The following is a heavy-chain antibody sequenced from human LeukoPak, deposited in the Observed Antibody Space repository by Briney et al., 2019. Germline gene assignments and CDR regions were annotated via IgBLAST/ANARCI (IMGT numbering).Heavy chain of an antibody. V-gene: IGHV3-7*03. CDR2: IKQDGTEK. CDR3: ARAGVYYDSSGYLFDY. Sequence: GGSLRLSCAASGFTFSTYWMTWVRQAPGKGLEWVASIKQDGTEKYYVDSVKGRFTISRDNAKNSLYLQMNSLRAEDTAVYYCARAGVYYDSSGYLFDYWGQGTLVTVSS. J-gene: IGHJ4*02. CDR1: GFTFSTYW. D-gene: IGHD3-22*01.